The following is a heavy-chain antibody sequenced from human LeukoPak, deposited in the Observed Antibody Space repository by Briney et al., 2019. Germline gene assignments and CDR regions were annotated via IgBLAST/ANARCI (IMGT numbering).Heavy chain of an antibody. CDR3: AKVQPVVPAALYYYYGMDV. V-gene: IGHV3-23*01. J-gene: IGHJ6*02. CDR2: ISGSGGST. Sequence: PGGSLRLSCAASGFTFCSYAMSWVRQAPGKGLEWVSDISGSGGSTYYADSVKGRFTISRDNSKNTLYLQMNSPRAEDTAVYYCAKVQPVVPAALYYYYGMDVWGQGTTVTVSS. D-gene: IGHD2-2*01. CDR1: GFTFCSYA.